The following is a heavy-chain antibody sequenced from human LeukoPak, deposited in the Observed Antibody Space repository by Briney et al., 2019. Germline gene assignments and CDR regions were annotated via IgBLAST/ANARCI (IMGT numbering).Heavy chain of an antibody. Sequence: GGSLRLSCAASGFTFDDYGMSWVRQAPGKGLEWVSGINWNGGSTGYADSVKGRFTISRDNAKNSLYLQMNSLRAGDTALYYCASAPRITMIVVVSGHAFDIWGQGTMVTVSS. J-gene: IGHJ3*02. V-gene: IGHV3-20*04. CDR1: GFTFDDYG. CDR3: ASAPRITMIVVVSGHAFDI. CDR2: INWNGGST. D-gene: IGHD3-22*01.